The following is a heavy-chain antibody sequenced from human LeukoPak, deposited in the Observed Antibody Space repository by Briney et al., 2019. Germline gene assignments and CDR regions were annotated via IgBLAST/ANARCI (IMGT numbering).Heavy chain of an antibody. Sequence: GGSLRLSCATSGFTVSSNYMSWVRQAPGKGLEWVSVIYTGGTTYYADSVKGRFSISRDNSKNTLYLQMNSLRAEDTAVYYCAREGPESYGMDVWGQGTTVTVSS. CDR3: AREGPESYGMDV. J-gene: IGHJ6*02. V-gene: IGHV3-66*01. CDR1: GFTVSSNY. CDR2: IYTGGTT.